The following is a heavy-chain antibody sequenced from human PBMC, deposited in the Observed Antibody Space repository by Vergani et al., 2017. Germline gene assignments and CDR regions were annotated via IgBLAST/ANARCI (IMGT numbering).Heavy chain of an antibody. CDR2: IYYSGST. D-gene: IGHD1-1*01. CDR1: GGSISRSTYY. CDR3: ARHLNWDHPAFDY. J-gene: IGHJ4*02. V-gene: IGHV4-39*01. Sequence: QLQLQESGPGLVKPSETLSLTCTVSGGSISRSTYYWGWIRQPPGKGLDWIGSIYYSGSTYYNPSLKSRVTISVDTSKNQFSLKLSSVTAADTAVYYCARHLNWDHPAFDYWGQGTLVTVSS.